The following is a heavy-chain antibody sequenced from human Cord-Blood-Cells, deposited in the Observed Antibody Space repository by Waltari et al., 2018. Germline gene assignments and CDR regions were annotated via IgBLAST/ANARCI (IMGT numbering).Heavy chain of an antibody. CDR1: GYTFTSYD. D-gene: IGHD3-16*01. CDR2: RKPNSGNT. J-gene: IGHJ4*02. CDR3: SGGLERGRDY. Sequence: QVQLVQSGAEVKKPGALVKVSCKASGYTFTSYDINWVRQATGQGLEWMGWRKPNSGNTGYAQKFQGRVPMTRNTSISTAYMELSSLRAEATAAYYCSGGLERGRDYWGQGTLGTVSS. V-gene: IGHV1-8*01.